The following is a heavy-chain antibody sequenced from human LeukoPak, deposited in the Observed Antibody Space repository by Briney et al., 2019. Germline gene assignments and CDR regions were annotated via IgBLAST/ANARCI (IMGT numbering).Heavy chain of an antibody. V-gene: IGHV4-34*01. CDR2: INHSGST. D-gene: IGHD6-13*01. CDR3: ARRLRLAAAGTFDY. Sequence: SETLSLTCAVYGGSFSGYYWSWIRQPPGKGLEWIGEINHSGSTNYNPSLKSRVTISVDTSKNQFSLKLSPVTAADTAVYYCARRLRLAAAGTFDYWGQGTLVTVSS. CDR1: GGSFSGYY. J-gene: IGHJ4*02.